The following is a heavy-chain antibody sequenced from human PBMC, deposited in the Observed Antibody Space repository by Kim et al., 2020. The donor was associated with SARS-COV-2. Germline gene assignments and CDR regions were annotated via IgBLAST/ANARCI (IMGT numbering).Heavy chain of an antibody. V-gene: IGHV3-43*02. CDR1: GFTFDDYA. D-gene: IGHD1-7*01. CDR2: ITGDADRT. Sequence: GGSLRLSCAASGFTFDDYAMRWVRQAPGKGLEWISLITGDADRTYYADSVKGRFTISRDNSKTSLYLQMNSLRTEDTALYYCAKDTRRSWNYGHINYWGQGILVTVS. J-gene: IGHJ4*02. CDR3: AKDTRRSWNYGHINY.